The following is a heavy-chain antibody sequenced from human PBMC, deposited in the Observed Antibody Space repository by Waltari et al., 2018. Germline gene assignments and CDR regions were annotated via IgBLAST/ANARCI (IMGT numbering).Heavy chain of an antibody. CDR1: GFTFSRYA. CDR3: ARMWKSGSYGYFDY. D-gene: IGHD1-26*01. V-gene: IGHV3-30*01. CDR2: ISYDGSNK. Sequence: QVQLVESGGGVVQPGRSLRLSCAASGFTFSRYAMHWVRQAPGKGLEWVAVISYDGSNKYYADSVKGRFTISRDNSKNTLYLQMNSLRAEDTAVYYCARMWKSGSYGYFDYWGQGTLVTVSS. J-gene: IGHJ4*02.